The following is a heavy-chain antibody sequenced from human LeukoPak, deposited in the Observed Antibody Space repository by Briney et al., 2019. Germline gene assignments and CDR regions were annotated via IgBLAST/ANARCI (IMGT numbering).Heavy chain of an antibody. CDR2: ISSSSSYI. Sequence: TGGSLRLSCAASGFTFSSYSMNWVRQAPGKGLEWVSSISSSSSYIYYADPVKGRFTISRDNAKNSLYLQMNSLRAEDTAVYYCARDSAGSRNWFDPWGQGTLVTVSS. CDR1: GFTFSSYS. CDR3: ARDSAGSRNWFDP. J-gene: IGHJ5*02. V-gene: IGHV3-21*01. D-gene: IGHD2-15*01.